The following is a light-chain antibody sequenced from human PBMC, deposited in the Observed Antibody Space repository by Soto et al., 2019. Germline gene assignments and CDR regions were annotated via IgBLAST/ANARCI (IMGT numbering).Light chain of an antibody. J-gene: IGLJ2*01. V-gene: IGLV1-40*01. CDR2: GNS. Sequence: QAVVTQPPSVSGAPGQRVTISCTGSSSNIGAGYDVHWYQQLPGTAPKLLIYGNSNRPSGVPDRFSGPKSGTSASLAITGLQAEDEADYYCQSYDSSLSGHVVFGGGTKVTVL. CDR3: QSYDSSLSGHVV. CDR1: SSNIGAGYD.